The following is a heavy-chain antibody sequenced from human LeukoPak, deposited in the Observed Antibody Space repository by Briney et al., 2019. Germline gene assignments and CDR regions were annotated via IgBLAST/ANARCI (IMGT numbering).Heavy chain of an antibody. CDR1: GFTFSDYY. V-gene: IGHV3-11*01. CDR3: AKVRGYPPYYDILTGYFDY. D-gene: IGHD3-9*01. CDR2: ISSSGSTI. J-gene: IGHJ4*02. Sequence: GGSLRLSCAASGFTFSDYYMSWIRQAPGKGLEWVSYISSSGSTIYYADSVKGRFTISRDNAKNSLYLQMNSLRAEDTALYYCAKVRGYPPYYDILTGYFDYWGQGTLVTVSS.